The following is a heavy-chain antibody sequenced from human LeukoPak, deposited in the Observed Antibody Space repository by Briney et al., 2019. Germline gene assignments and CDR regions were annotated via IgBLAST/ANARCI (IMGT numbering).Heavy chain of an antibody. CDR1: GFTFSSYG. J-gene: IGHJ4*02. CDR3: ARLPLL. CDR2: IWYDGSNK. V-gene: IGHV3-33*01. Sequence: AGSLRLSGAASGFTFSSYGMHWVRQAPGKGLEWVAVIWYDGSNKYYAGSVKGRFTISTDNSKNTLYLQMNSLRAEDTAVYYCARLPLLWGQGTLVTVSS.